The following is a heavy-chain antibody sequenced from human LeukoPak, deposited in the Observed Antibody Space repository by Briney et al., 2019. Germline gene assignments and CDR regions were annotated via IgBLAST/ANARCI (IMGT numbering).Heavy chain of an antibody. CDR2: VYYSGTP. CDR3: ARLLYDSSGYYYFDN. V-gene: IGHV4-39*01. Sequence: SETLALTCTVSGGSIISSRYYWGWIRQSPGKGLEWIGSVYYSGTPYDHPSLKSRVVISVDTSKNQFSLKLSSVTAADTAVYYCARLLYDSSGYYYFDNGGQGTLVTVSS. CDR1: GGSIISSRYY. J-gene: IGHJ4*02. D-gene: IGHD3-22*01.